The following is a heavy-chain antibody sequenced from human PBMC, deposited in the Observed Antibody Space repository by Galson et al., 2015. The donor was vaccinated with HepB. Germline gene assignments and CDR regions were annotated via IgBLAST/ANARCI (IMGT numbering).Heavy chain of an antibody. D-gene: IGHD3-10*01. CDR2: ISHTGSYT. Sequence: SLRLSCAASGFIFSDYYMSWVRQAPGKGLEWISYISHTGSYTNYADSVKGRFTISRDDAENSLYLQMNSLRADDTAVYYCAGLMFGSGSYNHDRWGQGTLVTVSS. V-gene: IGHV3-11*06. CDR3: AGLMFGSGSYNHDR. J-gene: IGHJ5*02. CDR1: GFIFSDYY.